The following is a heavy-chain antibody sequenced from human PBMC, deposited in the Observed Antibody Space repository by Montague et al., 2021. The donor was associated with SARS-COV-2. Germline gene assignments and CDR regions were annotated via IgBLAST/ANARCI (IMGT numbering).Heavy chain of an antibody. D-gene: IGHD2-15*01. J-gene: IGHJ5*02. Sequence: SETLSLTCAVYGGSFSGYYWNWIRQPPGKGLERIGEINHSGTTNXNPSLKSRVTISVDTSKNQFSLKLSSVTAADTAVYYCARGVVVVVHRDYPARRGWFDPWGQGTLVSVSS. CDR3: ARGVVVVVHRDYPARRGWFDP. CDR2: INHSGTT. CDR1: GGSFSGYY. V-gene: IGHV4-34*01.